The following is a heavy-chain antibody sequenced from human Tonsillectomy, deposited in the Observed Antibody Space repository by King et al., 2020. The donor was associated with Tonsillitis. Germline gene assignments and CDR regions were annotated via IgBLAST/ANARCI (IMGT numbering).Heavy chain of an antibody. Sequence: VQLVESGGGFVQPGGSLRLSCAASGFTFSTYWMHWVRQTPGKGLVWVSRISTDGNSTNYADSVKGRFTISRDKAKNTLYMQMNSLRAEDTAVYYCAREVAAAGRSLDYWGQGILVTVSS. CDR1: GFTFSTYW. J-gene: IGHJ4*02. D-gene: IGHD6-13*01. V-gene: IGHV3-74*01. CDR2: ISTDGNST. CDR3: AREVAAAGRSLDY.